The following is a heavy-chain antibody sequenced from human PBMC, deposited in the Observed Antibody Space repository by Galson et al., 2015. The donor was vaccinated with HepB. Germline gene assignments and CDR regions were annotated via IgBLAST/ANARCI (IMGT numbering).Heavy chain of an antibody. J-gene: IGHJ6*02. CDR1: GFTFTSSA. CDR2: IVVGSGNT. D-gene: IGHD3-10*01. CDR3: AADSDYYGSGSYYRSNYYYGMDV. V-gene: IGHV1-58*02. Sequence: SVKVSCKASGFTFTSSAMQWVRQARGQRLEWIGWIVVGSGNTNYAQKFQERVTITRDMSTSTAYMELSSLRSEDTAVYYCAADSDYYGSGSYYRSNYYYGMDVWGQGTTVTVSS.